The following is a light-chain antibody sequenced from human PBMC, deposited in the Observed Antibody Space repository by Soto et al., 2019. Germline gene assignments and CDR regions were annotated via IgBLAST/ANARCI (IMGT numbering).Light chain of an antibody. CDR3: QQYYTTPWT. V-gene: IGKV4-1*01. CDR1: QSVLYSSNNKNY. CDR2: WAS. J-gene: IGKJ5*01. Sequence: DIVMTQSPASLAVSLGERATINCKSSQSVLYSSNNKNYLAWYQQKPGQPPKALIYWASTRESGVPDRFSGSGSGTDFTLTISSLQAEDVAVYYCQQYYTTPWTFGQGTRLAI.